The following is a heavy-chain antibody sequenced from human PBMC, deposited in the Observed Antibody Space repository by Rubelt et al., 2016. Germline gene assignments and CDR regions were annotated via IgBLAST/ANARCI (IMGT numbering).Heavy chain of an antibody. J-gene: IGHJ6*02. D-gene: IGHD5-18*01. Sequence: SGGSTYYADSVKGRFTISRDNSKNTLYLQMNSLRAEDTAVYYCARDLAMVPPYYYYYGMDVWGQGTTVTVSS. CDR2: SGGST. CDR3: ARDLAMVPPYYYYYGMDV. V-gene: IGHV3-66*01.